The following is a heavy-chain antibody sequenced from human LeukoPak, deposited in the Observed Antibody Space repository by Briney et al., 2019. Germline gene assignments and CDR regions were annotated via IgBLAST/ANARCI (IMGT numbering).Heavy chain of an antibody. CDR1: GGSFSGYY. D-gene: IGHD6-6*01. J-gene: IGHJ5*02. V-gene: IGHV4-34*01. CDR3: ARGRQLVRPKNWFDP. CDR2: INHSGST. Sequence: SETLSLTCAVYGGSFSGYYWSWIRQPPGKGLEWIGEINHSGSTNYNPSLKSRVTKSVDTYKNQFSLKLSSVTAADTAVYYCARGRQLVRPKNWFDPWGQGTLVTVSS.